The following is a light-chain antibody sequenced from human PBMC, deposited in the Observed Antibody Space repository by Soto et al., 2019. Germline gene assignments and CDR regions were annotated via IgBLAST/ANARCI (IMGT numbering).Light chain of an antibody. CDR1: QSVSST. CDR3: QQHYNWPRT. Sequence: EIVLTQSPATLSLSPGERATLSCRASQSVSSTLAWYQQKPGQAPRLLIDGASTRATGIPARFSGSGSGTEFTLTISDLQPEDFAVYYCQQHYNWPRTFGQGTKVDIK. V-gene: IGKV3D-15*01. CDR2: GAS. J-gene: IGKJ1*01.